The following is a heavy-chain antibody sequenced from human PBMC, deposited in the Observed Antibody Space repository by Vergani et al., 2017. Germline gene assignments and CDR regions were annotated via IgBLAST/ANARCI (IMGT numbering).Heavy chain of an antibody. V-gene: IGHV3-23*04. Sequence: VQPVESGGGVVQPGRSLRLSCAASGFTFSSYAMSWVRQAPGKGLEWVSAISGSGGSTYYADSVKGRFTISRDNSKNTLYLQMNSLRAEDTAVYYCARDQRHLHFDYWGQGTLVTVSS. J-gene: IGHJ4*02. CDR2: ISGSGGST. CDR1: GFTFSSYA. CDR3: ARDQRHLHFDY. D-gene: IGHD6-25*01.